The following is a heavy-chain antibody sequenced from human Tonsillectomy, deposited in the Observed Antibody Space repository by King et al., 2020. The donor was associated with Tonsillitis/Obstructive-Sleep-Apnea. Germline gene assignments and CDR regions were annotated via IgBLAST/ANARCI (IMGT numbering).Heavy chain of an antibody. CDR2: ISYDGSNK. J-gene: IGHJ5*02. CDR1: GFTFSSYA. CDR3: ARDSYRSSLNWFDP. Sequence: VQLVESGGGVVQPGRSLRLSCAASGFTFSSYAMHWVRQAPGKGLEWVAVISYDGSNKYYADAVKGRFTISRDNSKNTLYLQMNSLRAEDTAVYYCARDSYRSSLNWFDPWGQGTLVTVSS. V-gene: IGHV3-30*01. D-gene: IGHD6-6*01.